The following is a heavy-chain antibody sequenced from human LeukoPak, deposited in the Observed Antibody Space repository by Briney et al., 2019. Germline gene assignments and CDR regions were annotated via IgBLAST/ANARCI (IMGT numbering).Heavy chain of an antibody. J-gene: IGHJ4*02. CDR1: GGSVSSGSYY. CDR3: AREVVYGGPNFDY. V-gene: IGHV4-61*01. Sequence: PSETLSLTCTVSGGSVSSGSYYWSWIRQPPGKGLEWIGYIYYSGSTNYNPSLKSRVTISVDTSKNQFSLKLSSVTAADTAVYYCAREVVYGGPNFDYWGQGTLVTVSS. D-gene: IGHD4-23*01. CDR2: IYYSGST.